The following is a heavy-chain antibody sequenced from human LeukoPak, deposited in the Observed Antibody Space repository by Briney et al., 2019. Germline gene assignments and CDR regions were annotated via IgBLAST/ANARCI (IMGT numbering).Heavy chain of an antibody. CDR2: ISYDGSNK. D-gene: IGHD6-19*01. CDR3: AKDSSKLDPSLAGAFDI. J-gene: IGHJ3*02. Sequence: PGGSLRLSCAASGFTFSSYAMHWVRQAPGKGLEWVAVISYDGSNKYYADSVKGRFTVSRDNSKNTLYLQMNSLRAEDTAVYYCAKDSSKLDPSLAGAFDIWGQGTMVTVSS. V-gene: IGHV3-30-3*01. CDR1: GFTFSSYA.